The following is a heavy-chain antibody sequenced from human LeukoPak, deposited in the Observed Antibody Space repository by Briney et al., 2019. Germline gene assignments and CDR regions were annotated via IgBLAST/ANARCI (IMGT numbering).Heavy chain of an antibody. CDR3: ARIHPYYYGSGSHLMGYYYFGMDV. CDR1: GFTFSSYD. Sequence: GGSLRLSCAVSGFTFSSYDMNWVRQAPGKGLEWISYISGSGSTIYDADSVKGRFTVSRDNAKNSLHLQMNSLRAEDTAVYYCARIHPYYYGSGSHLMGYYYFGMDVWGQGTTVTVSS. J-gene: IGHJ6*02. V-gene: IGHV3-48*03. D-gene: IGHD3-10*01. CDR2: ISGSGSTI.